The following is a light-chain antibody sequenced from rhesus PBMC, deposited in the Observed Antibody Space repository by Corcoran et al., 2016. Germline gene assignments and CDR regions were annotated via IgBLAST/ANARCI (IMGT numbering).Light chain of an antibody. Sequence: DIQMTQSPSSLSASAGDKVTITCRASQGISTWLAWYQQQPGKALQLLFYKASRLQSGVPSRFRGRGAGTGFTLPISRLQPEVFATYYCQQCNTPPWTFGQGTRVEIK. CDR3: QQCNTPPWT. V-gene: IGKV1-21*01. J-gene: IGKJ1*01. CDR2: KAS. CDR1: QGISTW.